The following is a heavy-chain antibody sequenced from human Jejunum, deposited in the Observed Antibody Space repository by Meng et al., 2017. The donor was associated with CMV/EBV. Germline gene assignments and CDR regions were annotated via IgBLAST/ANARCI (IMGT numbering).Heavy chain of an antibody. D-gene: IGHD1-26*01. CDR3: ARESGSYYWFDP. V-gene: IGHV4-4*07. CDR2: IYTSGST. Sequence: GQRPESGPGLVKSSETLYLTFFVSAGSISGYYGSWIRQPAGKGLEWIGRIYTSGSTHYNPSLKSRLTMSVDLSNNQISLKLRSVTAADTAVYYCARESGSYYWFDPWGQGTLVTVSS. CDR1: AGSISGYY. J-gene: IGHJ5*02.